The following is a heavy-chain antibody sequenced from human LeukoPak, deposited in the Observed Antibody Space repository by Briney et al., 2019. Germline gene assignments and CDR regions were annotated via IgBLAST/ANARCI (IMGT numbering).Heavy chain of an antibody. CDR2: IRYNGNNE. CDR3: ARVSIGWYSFDY. V-gene: IGHV3-30*02. D-gene: IGHD6-19*01. J-gene: IGHJ4*02. Sequence: GGSLRLSCAASGFSFSDYGMHWVRQAPGKGLEWVAFIRYNGNNEYYADSVKGRFTISRDNSKNILYLQMNSLRAEDTAVYYCARVSIGWYSFDYWGQGTLVTVSS. CDR1: GFSFSDYG.